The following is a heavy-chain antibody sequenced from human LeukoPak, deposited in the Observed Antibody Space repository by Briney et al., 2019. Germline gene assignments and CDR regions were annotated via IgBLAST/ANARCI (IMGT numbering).Heavy chain of an antibody. D-gene: IGHD3-10*01. Sequence: GGSLRLSCAASGFTFSSYWMHWVRQAPGKGLVWVSGINSDGSSTSYADSVKGRFTISRDNAKNTLYLQMNSLRAEDTAVYYCATLYGSGSYYEDWGQGTLVTVSS. V-gene: IGHV3-74*01. J-gene: IGHJ4*02. CDR2: INSDGSST. CDR1: GFTFSSYW. CDR3: ATLYGSGSYYED.